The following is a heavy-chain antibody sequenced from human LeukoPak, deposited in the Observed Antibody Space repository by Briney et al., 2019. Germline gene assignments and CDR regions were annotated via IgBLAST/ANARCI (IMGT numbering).Heavy chain of an antibody. D-gene: IGHD1-26*01. V-gene: IGHV3-48*04. CDR1: GFSFSTYW. CDR3: ARDMGYSGSWPGYFDY. J-gene: IGHJ4*02. CDR2: IDTSSSTI. Sequence: GGSLKLSCVASGFSFSTYWMSWVRQAPGKGLEWVSYIDTSSSTIYYADSVKGRFTISRDNAKNSLYLQMKSLRAEDTTVYYCARDMGYSGSWPGYFDYWGQGVLVTVSS.